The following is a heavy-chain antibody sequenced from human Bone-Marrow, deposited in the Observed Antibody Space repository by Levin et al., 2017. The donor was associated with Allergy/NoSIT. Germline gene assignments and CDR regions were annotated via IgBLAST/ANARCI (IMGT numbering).Heavy chain of an antibody. CDR1: GDSVSSGSYH. V-gene: IGHV4-61*01. CDR3: ARDLAYGAYGYDAFDI. CDR2: IHYIGST. Sequence: SETLSLTCTVSGDSVSSGSYHWSWIRQPPGKGLEWIGYIHYIGSTNYNPSLESRVTISADTSKNQFSLKLTSVTAADTAVYYCARDLAYGAYGYDAFDIWGQGTLVTVSS. J-gene: IGHJ3*02. D-gene: IGHD4/OR15-4a*01.